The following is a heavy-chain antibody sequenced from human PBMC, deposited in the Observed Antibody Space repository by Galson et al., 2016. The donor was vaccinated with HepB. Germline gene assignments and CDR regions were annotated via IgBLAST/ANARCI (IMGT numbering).Heavy chain of an antibody. Sequence: SETLSLTCAVYGGSFSGYNWTWIRRPPGKGLEWIGEIHHTGSTIYSPPLKSRVTMSVDTSKNQLSLSLRSVTAADTAMYYCARARSGPVGGNYYLDVWGQETTVTISS. J-gene: IGHJ6*03. V-gene: IGHV4-34*01. D-gene: IGHD6-19*01. CDR1: GGSFSGYN. CDR3: ARARSGPVGGNYYLDV. CDR2: IHHTGST.